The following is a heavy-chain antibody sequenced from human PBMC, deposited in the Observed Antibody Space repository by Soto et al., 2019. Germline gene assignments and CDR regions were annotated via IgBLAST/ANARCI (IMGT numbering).Heavy chain of an antibody. CDR3: AKDLGQYSSSYFDY. D-gene: IGHD6-6*01. J-gene: IGHJ4*02. Sequence: GSLRLSCAASGFTFSIYAMSWVRQAPGKGLEWVSAISGSGGSTYYADSVKGRFTISRDNSKNTLYLQMNSLRAEDTAVYYCAKDLGQYSSSYFDYWGQGALVTV. CDR1: GFTFSIYA. CDR2: ISGSGGST. V-gene: IGHV3-23*01.